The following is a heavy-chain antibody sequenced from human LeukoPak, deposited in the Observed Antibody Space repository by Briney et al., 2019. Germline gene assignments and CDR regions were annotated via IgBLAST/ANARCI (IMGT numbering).Heavy chain of an antibody. CDR2: VSDSGGGT. D-gene: IGHD5-24*01. V-gene: IGHV3-23*01. CDR3: AKERDGYNYGLDY. J-gene: IGHJ4*02. CDR1: GFIFSNHV. Sequence: GGSLRLSCAASGFIFSNHVMGWVRQAPGKGLEWVSSVSDSGGGTYYADSVKGRFTITRDNSRNTLYLQMNSLRAEDTAVYYCAKERDGYNYGLDYWGQGTLVTVSS.